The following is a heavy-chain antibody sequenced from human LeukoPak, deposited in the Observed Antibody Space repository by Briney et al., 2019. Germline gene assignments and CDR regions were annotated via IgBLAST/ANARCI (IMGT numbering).Heavy chain of an antibody. Sequence: VASVKVSCKASGGTFSSYAISWVRQAPGQGLEWMGRIIPIFGTANYAQKFQGRVTITTDESTSTAYMELSSLRSEDTAVYYCATLGTAMASYWGQGPWSPSPQ. CDR1: GGTFSSYA. D-gene: IGHD5-18*01. J-gene: IGHJ4*02. CDR3: ATLGTAMASY. CDR2: IIPIFGTA. V-gene: IGHV1-69*05.